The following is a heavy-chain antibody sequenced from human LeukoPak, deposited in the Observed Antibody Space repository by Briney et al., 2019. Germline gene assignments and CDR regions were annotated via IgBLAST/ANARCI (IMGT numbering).Heavy chain of an antibody. D-gene: IGHD2-15*01. CDR2: IKSKSDGGTT. CDR1: TFTFSNAW. CDR3: TTAPRGYCSGGSCSYAFDI. V-gene: IGHV3-15*01. Sequence: KPGGSLRLSCAASTFTFSNAWMSWVRQAPGKGLEWVGRIKSKSDGGTTDYAAPVKGRFTISRDDSKNTLYLQINSLKTEDTAVYYCTTAPRGYCSGGSCSYAFDIWGQGTMVTVSS. J-gene: IGHJ3*02.